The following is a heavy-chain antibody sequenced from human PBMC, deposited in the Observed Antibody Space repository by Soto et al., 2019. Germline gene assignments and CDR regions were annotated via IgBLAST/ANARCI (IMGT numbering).Heavy chain of an antibody. D-gene: IGHD6-6*01. J-gene: IGHJ4*02. CDR3: ANSRGSIASPHDY. CDR1: GFTFSSYA. V-gene: IGHV3-23*01. CDR2: ISGSGDST. Sequence: GGSLRLSCAASGFTFSSYAMSWVRQAPGKGLEWVSAISGSGDSTYYADSVKGRFTIYRDNSKNTLYLKMNSLRAEDPAVYSCANSRGSIASPHDYWGQGTPVTVSS.